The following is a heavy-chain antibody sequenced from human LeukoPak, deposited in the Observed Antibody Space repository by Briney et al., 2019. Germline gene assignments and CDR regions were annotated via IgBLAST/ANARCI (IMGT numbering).Heavy chain of an antibody. CDR3: ATFNRRDSFDF. CDR2: IRGKYDGGAT. J-gene: IGHJ3*01. V-gene: IGHV3-15*01. CDR1: GFNLNGVW. Sequence: GGSLRLSCDASGFNLNGVWMSWVSQAPGKGLDWVGRIRGKYDGGATDFSASVKGRFTISRDESKDTLYLQMSSLKTEDTGVYYCATFNRRDSFDFWGQGAMVTVSS.